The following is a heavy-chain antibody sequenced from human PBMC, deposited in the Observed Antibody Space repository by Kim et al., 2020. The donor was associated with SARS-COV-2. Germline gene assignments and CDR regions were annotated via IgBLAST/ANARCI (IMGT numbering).Heavy chain of an antibody. CDR1: GGSISRGGFY. V-gene: IGHV4-39*07. Sequence: SETLSLTCVVSGGSISRGGFYWGWLRQPPGKGLEWIVSLYYSGSSYYNPSLESRVSISVDTSKNQLSLRLNSVTAAATAVYFCARMRQQLVPGIFDPWGQGTLVTVSS. CDR2: LYYSGSS. CDR3: ARMRQQLVPGIFDP. J-gene: IGHJ5*02. D-gene: IGHD6-13*01.